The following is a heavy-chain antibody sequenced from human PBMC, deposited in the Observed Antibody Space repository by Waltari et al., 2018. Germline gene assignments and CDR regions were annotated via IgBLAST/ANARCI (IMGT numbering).Heavy chain of an antibody. CDR3: ARNRYGEAMDV. J-gene: IGHJ6*03. V-gene: IGHV4-59*08. CDR1: GGSINSRY. Sequence: QVQLQESGPGQVKPSETLSLTCAVSGGSINSRYWAWIRQPPGKGLEWIGYIHYSGRTNINPSLTSRVTMSVDTSKNQFSLKLSSVTAFDTAVYYCARNRYGEAMDVWGKGTTVTVSS. D-gene: IGHD3-10*01. CDR2: IHYSGRT.